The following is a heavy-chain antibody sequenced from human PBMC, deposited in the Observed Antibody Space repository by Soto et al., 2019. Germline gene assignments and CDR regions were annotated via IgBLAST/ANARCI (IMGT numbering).Heavy chain of an antibody. CDR1: GGTFSSYA. CDR3: ARDPGDRGYSYGYLYNWFDP. J-gene: IGHJ5*02. D-gene: IGHD5-18*01. CDR2: IIPIFGTA. Sequence: SVKVSCKASGGTFSSYAISWVRQAPGQGLEWMGGIIPIFGTANYAQKFQGRVTITADESTSTAYMELSSLRSEDTAVYYCARDPGDRGYSYGYLYNWFDPWGQGTLVTVSS. V-gene: IGHV1-69*13.